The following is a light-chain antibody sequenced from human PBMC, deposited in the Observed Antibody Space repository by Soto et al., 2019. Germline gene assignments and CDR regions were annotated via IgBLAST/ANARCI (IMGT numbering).Light chain of an antibody. CDR3: QQNNNWPPIT. J-gene: IGKJ5*01. V-gene: IGKV3-15*01. CDR2: GAS. Sequence: EIVMTQSPATLSVSPGERATLSCRASQSVSINLAWYQQKPGQAPRLLIYGASTRAAGIPARFSGSGSGTEFTLTISSLQSEDFAVYYCQQNNNWPPITFGQGTRLEI. CDR1: QSVSIN.